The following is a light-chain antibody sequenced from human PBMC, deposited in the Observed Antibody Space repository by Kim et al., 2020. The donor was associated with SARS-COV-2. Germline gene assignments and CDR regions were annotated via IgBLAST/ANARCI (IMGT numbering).Light chain of an antibody. J-gene: IGKJ4*01. Sequence: DIVMTQSPLSLPVTPGEPASISCRSSQSLLHSNGYNYLDWYLQKPGQSPQLLTYLGSNRASGVPDRFGGSGSGSDFTLKISRVEAEDVGVYYCMQAIQTPTRTFGGGTKVDIK. CDR3: MQAIQTPTRT. V-gene: IGKV2-28*01. CDR1: QSLLHSNGYNY. CDR2: LGS.